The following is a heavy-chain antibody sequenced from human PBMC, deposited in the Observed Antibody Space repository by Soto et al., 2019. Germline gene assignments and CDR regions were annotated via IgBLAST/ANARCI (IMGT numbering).Heavy chain of an antibody. CDR2: IIPTFGTE. J-gene: IGHJ3*02. V-gene: IGHV1-69*06. Sequence: QVPLVQSGAEMREPGSSVKVSCKASGGTFSSSAINWLRQAPGQGPEWMGGIIPTFGTENYIEKFRGRVTRTADTSTSTAYMEVSSLTSEDTAMYFCARSETAGNRGFDIWGQGTMVTVSS. D-gene: IGHD1-1*01. CDR1: GGTFSSSA. CDR3: ARSETAGNRGFDI.